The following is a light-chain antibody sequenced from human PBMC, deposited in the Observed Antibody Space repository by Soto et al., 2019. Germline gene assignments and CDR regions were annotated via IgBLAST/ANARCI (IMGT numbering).Light chain of an antibody. CDR1: SGHRNYI. J-gene: IGLJ3*02. V-gene: IGLV4-60*02. Sequence: QLVLTQSSSASASLGSSVKLTCTLSSGHRNYIIALHQQQPGKAPRYLMRLEGSGTYNKGSEIPDRFSGSSSGADRYLTISNLQFEDEADYYCETWDSHTRVFGGGTQLTVL. CDR3: ETWDSHTRV. CDR2: LEGSGTY.